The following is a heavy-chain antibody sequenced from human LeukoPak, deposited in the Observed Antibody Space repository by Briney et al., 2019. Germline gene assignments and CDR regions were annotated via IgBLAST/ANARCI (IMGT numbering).Heavy chain of an antibody. Sequence: ASVKVSCKASGYTFTSYYMHWVRQAPGQGLEWMGIINPSGGSTSYAQKFQGRVTMTRDTSTSTVYMELSSLRAEDTAVYYCAREGYYGSGSYYKDFDYWGQGTLVTVSS. CDR1: GYTFTSYY. D-gene: IGHD3-10*01. V-gene: IGHV1-46*01. CDR2: INPSGGST. J-gene: IGHJ4*02. CDR3: AREGYYGSGSYYKDFDY.